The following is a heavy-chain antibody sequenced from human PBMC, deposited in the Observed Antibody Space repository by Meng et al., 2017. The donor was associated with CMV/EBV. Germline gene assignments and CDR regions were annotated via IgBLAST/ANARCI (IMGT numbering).Heavy chain of an antibody. CDR1: GFTFSSYA. CDR2: ISSSSSTI. D-gene: IGHD3-16*01. Sequence: GGSLRLSCAASGFTFSSYAMHWVRQAPGKGLEWVSYISSSSSTIYYADSVKGRFTISRDNAKNSLYLQMNSLRAEDTAVYYCARVTMGIRLGDTSGLDYWGQGTLVTSPQ. CDR3: ARVTMGIRLGDTSGLDY. V-gene: IGHV3-48*04. J-gene: IGHJ4*02.